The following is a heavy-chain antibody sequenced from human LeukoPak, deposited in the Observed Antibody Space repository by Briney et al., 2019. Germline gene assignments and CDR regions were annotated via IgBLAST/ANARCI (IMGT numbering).Heavy chain of an antibody. D-gene: IGHD1-26*01. CDR2: ISAYNGNT. V-gene: IGHV1-18*01. CDR3: ARDRRRSGSYSYYYYGMDV. J-gene: IGHJ6*02. CDR1: TSED. Sequence: TSEDGMCVGLGGRRILKRIRWISAYNGNTNYAQKLQGRVTMTTDTSTSTAYMEVRSLRSDDTAVYYCARDRRRSGSYSYYYYGMDVWGQGTTVTVSS.